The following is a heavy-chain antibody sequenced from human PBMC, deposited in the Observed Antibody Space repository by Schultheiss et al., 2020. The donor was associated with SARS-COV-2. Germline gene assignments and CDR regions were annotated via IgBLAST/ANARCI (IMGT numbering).Heavy chain of an antibody. D-gene: IGHD3-3*01. Sequence: GGSLRLSCAASGFTFSSYAMHWVRQAPGKGLEWVAVISYDGSNKYYADSVKGRFTISRDNAKNSLYLQMNSLRAEDTAVYYCARENEGYDFWSGIDYYYYGMDVWGQGTTVTVSS. CDR2: ISYDGSNK. CDR3: ARENEGYDFWSGIDYYYYGMDV. CDR1: GFTFSSYA. J-gene: IGHJ6*02. V-gene: IGHV3-30*07.